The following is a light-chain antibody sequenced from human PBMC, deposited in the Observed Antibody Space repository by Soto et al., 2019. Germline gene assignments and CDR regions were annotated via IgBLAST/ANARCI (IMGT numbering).Light chain of an antibody. CDR2: GAS. J-gene: IGKJ1*01. Sequence: EIVLTQSPGSLSLSPGERATLSCRASQSVDSRFFAWYQQRPGQAPRLLIYGASRRATGIPDRFTGSGSGTDFTLTISGLEPEDFALYYCQQYDSSVTFGLVTKVEIK. V-gene: IGKV3-20*01. CDR1: QSVDSRF. CDR3: QQYDSSVT.